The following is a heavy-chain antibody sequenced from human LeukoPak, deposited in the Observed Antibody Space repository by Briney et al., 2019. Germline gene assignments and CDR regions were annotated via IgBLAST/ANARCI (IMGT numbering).Heavy chain of an antibody. Sequence: GGSLRLSCAASGFTFSSYGMHWVRQAPGKGLEWVAVIWYDGSNKYYADSVKGRFTISRDNSKNTLYLQMTSLRAEDTAVYYCARISYYGSGSYLSSGYYYYGMDVWGQGTTVTVSS. J-gene: IGHJ6*02. CDR1: GFTFSSYG. D-gene: IGHD3-10*01. V-gene: IGHV3-33*01. CDR2: IWYDGSNK. CDR3: ARISYYGSGSYLSSGYYYYGMDV.